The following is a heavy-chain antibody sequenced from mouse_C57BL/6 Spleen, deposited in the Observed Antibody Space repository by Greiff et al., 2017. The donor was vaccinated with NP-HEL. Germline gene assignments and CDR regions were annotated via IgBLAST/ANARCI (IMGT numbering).Heavy chain of an antibody. D-gene: IGHD1-1*02. V-gene: IGHV5-4*03. CDR1: GFTFSSYA. J-gene: IGHJ4*01. CDR2: ISDGGSYT. CDR3: ARGGGMGAMDY. Sequence: EVKLLESGGGLVKPGGSLKLSCAASGFTFSSYAMSWVRQTPEKRLEWVATISDGGSYTYYPDNVKGRFTISRDNAKNNLYLQMSHLKSEDTAMYYCARGGGMGAMDYWGQGTSVTVSS.